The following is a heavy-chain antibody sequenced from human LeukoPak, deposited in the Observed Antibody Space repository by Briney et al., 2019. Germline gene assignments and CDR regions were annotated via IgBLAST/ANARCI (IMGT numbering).Heavy chain of an antibody. J-gene: IGHJ4*02. CDR2: IYSSGRT. V-gene: IGHV4-61*02. Sequence: SETLSLTCTVSGDSISSGSYYWSWIRQPAGEGLEWIGRIYSSGRTHYSPSLKSRVTISVDTSRNQFSLRLSSVTAADTAVYYCARDGRQQLVLRGVDYWGQGTLVTVSS. CDR1: GDSISSGSYY. D-gene: IGHD6-13*01. CDR3: ARDGRQQLVLRGVDY.